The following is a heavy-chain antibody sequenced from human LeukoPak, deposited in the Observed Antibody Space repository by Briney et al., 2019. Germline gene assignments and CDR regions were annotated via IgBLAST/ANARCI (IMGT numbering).Heavy chain of an antibody. V-gene: IGHV3-73*01. CDR1: GFTFSSHA. Sequence: GGSLRLSCAASGFTFSSHAMSWVRQASGKGLEWVGRIRSKANSYATAYAASVKGRFTISRDDSKNTAYLQMNSLKTEDTAAYYCTRHTSGYPYYYYYYMDVWGKGTTVTVSS. J-gene: IGHJ6*03. CDR3: TRHTSGYPYYYYYYMDV. D-gene: IGHD3-22*01. CDR2: IRSKANSYAT.